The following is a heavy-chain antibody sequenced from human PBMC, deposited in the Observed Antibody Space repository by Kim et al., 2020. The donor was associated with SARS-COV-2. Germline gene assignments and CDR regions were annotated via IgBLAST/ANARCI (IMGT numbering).Heavy chain of an antibody. D-gene: IGHD6-19*01. CDR3: AREGPIAVADTLYYYGMDV. J-gene: IGHJ6*02. V-gene: IGHV3-11*06. Sequence: GRFTISRDNAKNSLYLQMSSLRADDTAVYYCAREGPIAVADTLYYYGMDVWGQGTTVTVSS.